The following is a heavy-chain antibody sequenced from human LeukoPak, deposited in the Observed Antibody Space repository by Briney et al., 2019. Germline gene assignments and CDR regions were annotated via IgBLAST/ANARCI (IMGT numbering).Heavy chain of an antibody. Sequence: PSETLSLTCAVSGGPISSGGYSWSWIRQPPGKGLEWIGYIYHSGSTYYNPSLKSRVTISVDRSKNQFSLKLSSVTAADTAVYYCAGFPYYYDSSGYYYNDYWGQGTLVTVSS. CDR3: AGFPYYYDSSGYYYNDY. CDR2: IYHSGST. J-gene: IGHJ4*02. V-gene: IGHV4-30-2*01. D-gene: IGHD3-22*01. CDR1: GGPISSGGYS.